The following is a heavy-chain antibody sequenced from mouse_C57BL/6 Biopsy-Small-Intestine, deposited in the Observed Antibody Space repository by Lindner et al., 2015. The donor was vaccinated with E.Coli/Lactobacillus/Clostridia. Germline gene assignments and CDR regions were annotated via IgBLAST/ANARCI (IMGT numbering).Heavy chain of an antibody. J-gene: IGHJ1*03. Sequence: VQLQESGGGLVKPGGSLKLSCAASGFTFSDYGIHWVRQAPEKGLEWVAYISSGSSTIYYADTVKGRFTISRDNAKNTLFLQMTSLRSEDTAMYYCVIYGNYPWYFDVWGTGTTVTVSS. CDR2: ISSGSSTI. CDR3: VIYGNYPWYFDV. CDR1: GFTFSDYG. V-gene: IGHV5-17*01. D-gene: IGHD2-1*01.